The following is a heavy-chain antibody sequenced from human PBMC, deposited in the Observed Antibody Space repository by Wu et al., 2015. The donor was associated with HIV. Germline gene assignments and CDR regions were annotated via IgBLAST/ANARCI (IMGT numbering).Heavy chain of an antibody. CDR2: INPNSGGT. V-gene: IGHV1-2*02. J-gene: IGHJ6*02. D-gene: IGHD2-15*01. CDR1: GYTFTGYY. Sequence: QVQLVQSGAEVKKPGASVKVSCKASGYTFTGYYMHWVRQAPGQGLEWMGWINPNSGGTNYAQKFQGRVTMTRDTSISTAYMELSRLRSDDTAVYYCASAYCSGGSCYSGYYYYYGMDVWGQGTTVTVSS. CDR3: ASAYCSGGSCYSGYYYYYGMDV.